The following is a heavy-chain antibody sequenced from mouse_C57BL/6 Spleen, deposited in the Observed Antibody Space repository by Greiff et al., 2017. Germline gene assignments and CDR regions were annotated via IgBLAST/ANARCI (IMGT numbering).Heavy chain of an antibody. CDR2: IDPENGDT. V-gene: IGHV14-4*01. Sequence: EVKLVESGAELVRPGASVKLSCTASGFNIKDDYMHWVKQRPEQGLEWIGWIDPENGDTEYASKFQGKATITADTSSNTAYLQLSSLTSEDTAVYYCTYCPYGSAMDYWGQGTSVTVSS. CDR1: GFNIKDDY. J-gene: IGHJ4*01. CDR3: TYCPYGSAMDY. D-gene: IGHD1-1*01.